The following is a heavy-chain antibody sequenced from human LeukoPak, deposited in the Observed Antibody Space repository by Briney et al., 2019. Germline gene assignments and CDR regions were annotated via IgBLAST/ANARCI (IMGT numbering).Heavy chain of an antibody. CDR2: IYHSGST. CDR1: GGSISSSSYY. D-gene: IGHD3-3*01. Sequence: SETLSLTCTVSGGSISSSSYYWGWIRQPPGKGLEWIGSIYHSGSTYYNPSLKSRVTISVDTSKNQFSLKLSSVTAADTAVYYCAREELRFLGVVGYWGQGTLVTVSS. J-gene: IGHJ4*02. CDR3: AREELRFLGVVGY. V-gene: IGHV4-39*07.